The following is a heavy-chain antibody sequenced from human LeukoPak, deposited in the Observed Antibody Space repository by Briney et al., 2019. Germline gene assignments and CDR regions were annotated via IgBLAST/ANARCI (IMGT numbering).Heavy chain of an antibody. CDR3: ARVGFKRGGGIDY. D-gene: IGHD3-16*01. J-gene: IGHJ4*02. CDR2: ISSNGGST. CDR1: GFTFSSYA. Sequence: PGGSLRLSCAASGFTFSSYAMHWVRQAPGKGLEYVSAISSNGGSTYYANSVKGRFTISRDNSRNTLYLQMGSLRAEDMAVYYCARVGFKRGGGIDYWGQGTLVTVSS. V-gene: IGHV3-64*01.